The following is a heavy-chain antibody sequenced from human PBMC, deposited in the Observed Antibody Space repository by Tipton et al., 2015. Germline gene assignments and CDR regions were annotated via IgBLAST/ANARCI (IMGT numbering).Heavy chain of an antibody. CDR2: IQYSGST. Sequence: LRLSCTVSGASGISGGYYWSWVPQPPGKELEWIGYIQYSGSTNYNPSLKSRVTISVDTSKTQFSLKMSSVTASDTAVYYCARARGRHGGLFDSWGQGILVTVSS. J-gene: IGHJ4*02. D-gene: IGHD4-23*01. V-gene: IGHV4-61*08. CDR3: ARARGRHGGLFDS. CDR1: GASGISGGYY.